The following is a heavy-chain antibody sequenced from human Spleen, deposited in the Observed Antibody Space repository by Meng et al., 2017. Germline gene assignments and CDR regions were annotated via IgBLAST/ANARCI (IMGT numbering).Heavy chain of an antibody. Sequence: GESLKISCAASGFTFSSYEMNWVRQAPGKGLEWVSYLSTRGGTIHYAASVKGRFTISRDNSKNTLYLQIHSLRAEDTAVYYCARDGIEKWELLPFSYNWFDPWGQGTLVTVSS. D-gene: IGHD1-26*01. CDR1: GFTFSSYE. CDR3: ARDGIEKWELLPFSYNWFDP. CDR2: LSTRGGTI. J-gene: IGHJ5*02. V-gene: IGHV3-48*03.